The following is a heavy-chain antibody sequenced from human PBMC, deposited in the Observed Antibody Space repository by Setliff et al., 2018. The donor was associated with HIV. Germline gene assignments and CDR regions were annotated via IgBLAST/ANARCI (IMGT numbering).Heavy chain of an antibody. CDR1: GGSISSDDHY. CDR3: AREGIAVAVLDY. V-gene: IGHV4-30-4*01. D-gene: IGHD6-19*01. CDR2: IYYSGST. J-gene: IGHJ4*02. Sequence: SETLSLTCTVSGGSISSDDHYWSWIRQPPGKGLEWIGYIYYSGSTYYNPSLKSRVTISVDTSKNQFSLKLSSVTAADTAVYYSAREGIAVAVLDYWGQGTLVTVSS.